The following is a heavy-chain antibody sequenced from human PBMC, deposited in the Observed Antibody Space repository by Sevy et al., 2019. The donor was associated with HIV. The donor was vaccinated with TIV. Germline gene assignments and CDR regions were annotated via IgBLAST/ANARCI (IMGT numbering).Heavy chain of an antibody. CDR2: ISGSGGSGDKT. Sequence: GGSLRLSCAASGFTFSSYAMNWVRQAPGKGLEWVSGISGSGGSGDKTNYADSVKGRFTISRDDSKNSLYLQLNSLRAQDTAIYYCARKYDSSGYFDYWGQGTLVTVSS. D-gene: IGHD3-22*01. V-gene: IGHV3-23*01. CDR1: GFTFSSYA. J-gene: IGHJ4*02. CDR3: ARKYDSSGYFDY.